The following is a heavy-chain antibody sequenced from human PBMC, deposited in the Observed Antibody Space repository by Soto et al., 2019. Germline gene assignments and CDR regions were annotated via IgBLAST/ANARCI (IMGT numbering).Heavy chain of an antibody. CDR1: GFTFSSYG. CDR2: ISYDGSNK. J-gene: IGHJ4*02. Sequence: PGGSLRLSCAASGFTFSSYGMHWVRQAPGKGLEWVAVISYDGSNKYYADSVKGRFTIPRDNSKNTLYLQMNSLRAEDTAVYYCAKGCRYNWNNFDYWGQGTLVTVS. D-gene: IGHD1-20*01. CDR3: AKGCRYNWNNFDY. V-gene: IGHV3-30*18.